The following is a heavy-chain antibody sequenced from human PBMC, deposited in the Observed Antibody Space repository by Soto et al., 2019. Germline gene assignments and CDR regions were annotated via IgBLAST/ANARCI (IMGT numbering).Heavy chain of an antibody. CDR2: ISGSSNTI. CDR3: VRGTGVMTAFAYFDY. CDR1: GFTFKTFV. V-gene: IGHV3-48*02. J-gene: IGHJ4*02. Sequence: EVQLVESGGGLVQPGGSLRLSCAASGFTFKTFVMNWVRQAPGKGLEWVSYISGSSNTINFADSVRGRFTISRDNAKNSMYLQMNSLRDEDTAVYYCVRGTGVMTAFAYFDYWGQETLVTVSS. D-gene: IGHD2-21*02.